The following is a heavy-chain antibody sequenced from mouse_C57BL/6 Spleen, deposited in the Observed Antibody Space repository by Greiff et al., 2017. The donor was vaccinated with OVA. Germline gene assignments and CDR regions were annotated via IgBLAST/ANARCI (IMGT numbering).Heavy chain of an antibody. D-gene: IGHD1-1*01. CDR3: ARSGYYGSSYGKAY. J-gene: IGHJ3*01. CDR2: IDPSDSYT. Sequence: QVQLQQPGAELVRPGTSVKLSCKASGYTFTSYWMHWVKQRPGQGLEWIGVIDPSDSYTNSNHKFKGQATLTVDTSSSTAYMQLSSLTSEDSAVYYCARSGYYGSSYGKAYWGQGTLVTVSA. V-gene: IGHV1-59*01. CDR1: GYTFTSYW.